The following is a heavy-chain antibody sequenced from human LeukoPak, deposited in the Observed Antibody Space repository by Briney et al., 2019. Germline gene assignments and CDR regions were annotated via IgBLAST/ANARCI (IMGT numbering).Heavy chain of an antibody. D-gene: IGHD3-22*01. CDR2: ISSSGTTI. J-gene: IGHJ4*02. CDR1: GFSFNSYE. V-gene: IGHV3-48*03. Sequence: GGSLRLSCAASGFSFNSYEMNWVRQAPGKGLEWVSYISSSGTTIYYTDSVKGRFTVSRDNAKNSLYLQMNSLRAEDTAVYYCATTPYYYDSSGADYWGQGTLVTVSS. CDR3: ATTPYYYDSSGADY.